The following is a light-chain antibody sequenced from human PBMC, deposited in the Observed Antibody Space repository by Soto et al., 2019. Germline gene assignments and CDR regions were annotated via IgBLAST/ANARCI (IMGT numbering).Light chain of an antibody. V-gene: IGKV1-17*01. Sequence: DIQMTQSPSSLSASVGDSVTITCRASQGIRVELAWYQQKPGKAPKGLIYAASTLERGVQSRFSGTGSGTEFTLAINSLQPDDFATYYCQQYHRSSITFGQGTRLEIK. CDR1: QGIRVE. J-gene: IGKJ5*01. CDR2: AAS. CDR3: QQYHRSSIT.